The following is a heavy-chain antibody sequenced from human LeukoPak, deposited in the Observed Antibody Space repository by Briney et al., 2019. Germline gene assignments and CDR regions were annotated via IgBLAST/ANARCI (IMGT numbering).Heavy chain of an antibody. CDR2: IRSKANSYAT. CDR1: GFTFSGSA. D-gene: IGHD6-13*01. V-gene: IGHV3-73*01. CDR3: TIAAAGTPLGVY. J-gene: IGHJ4*02. Sequence: GGSLRLSCAASGFTFSGSAMHWVRQASGKGLELVGRIRSKANSYATAYAASVKGRFTISRDDSKNTAYLQMNSLKTEDTAVYYCTIAAAGTPLGVYWGQGTLVTVSS.